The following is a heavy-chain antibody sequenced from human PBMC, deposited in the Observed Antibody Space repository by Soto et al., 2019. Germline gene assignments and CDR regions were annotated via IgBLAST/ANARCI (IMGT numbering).Heavy chain of an antibody. CDR1: GFTITSSA. D-gene: IGHD1-26*01. Sequence: QMQLVQSGPEVKEPGTSVKVSCKASGFTITSSAVQWVRQAREQRLEWIGWIVVGSGNTNYAQKFQERVTITRDMSTSTAYMELSSLRSEDTAAFYCAAATLNRWEPEKFDYWGQGTLVTVSS. CDR3: AAATLNRWEPEKFDY. CDR2: IVVGSGNT. J-gene: IGHJ4*02. V-gene: IGHV1-58*01.